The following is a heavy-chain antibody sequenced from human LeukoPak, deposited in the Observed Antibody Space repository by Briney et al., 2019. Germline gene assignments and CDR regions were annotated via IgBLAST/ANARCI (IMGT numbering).Heavy chain of an antibody. CDR3: ARFSRGFDY. CDR2: IFSGGNT. D-gene: IGHD3-10*01. V-gene: IGHV3-53*01. J-gene: IGHJ4*02. Sequence: PGGSLRLSCAASGFTVSSSYMSWVRQAPGKGLEWVSVIFSGGNTYYADSVKGRFTISRDNSKNTLFLQMLSLRAEDTAMYYCARFSRGFDYWGQGSLVTVSS. CDR1: GFTVSSSY.